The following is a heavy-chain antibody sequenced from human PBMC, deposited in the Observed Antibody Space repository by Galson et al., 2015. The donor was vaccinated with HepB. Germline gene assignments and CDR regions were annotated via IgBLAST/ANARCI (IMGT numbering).Heavy chain of an antibody. Sequence: SLRLSCAVSGFTFSTDWMSWVRQAPGKGLEWVANIKEDGSVKSYVDSVKGRFTISTDNAKNSLYLQMNSLRAGDTAVYYCARGYNGFWGSWGQGTLVTVSS. CDR1: GFTFSTDW. CDR3: ARGYNGFWGS. J-gene: IGHJ5*02. V-gene: IGHV3-7*03. D-gene: IGHD3/OR15-3a*01. CDR2: IKEDGSVK.